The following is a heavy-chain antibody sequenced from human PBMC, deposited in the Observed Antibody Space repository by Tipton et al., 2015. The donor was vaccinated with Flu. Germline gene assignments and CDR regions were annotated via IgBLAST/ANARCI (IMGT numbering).Heavy chain of an antibody. V-gene: IGHV4-59*11. CDR2: VHFSGDT. Sequence: TLSLTCTVSGATTGSLYWNWIRQSPGKGPEWIGYVHFSGDTSYNPSFKGRVTISLDASQDRFSLRLTSATAADTALYFCARGAGGAWFGAFDYWGRGTLVTVSP. CDR1: GATTGSLY. J-gene: IGHJ4*02. D-gene: IGHD3-10*01. CDR3: ARGAGGAWFGAFDY.